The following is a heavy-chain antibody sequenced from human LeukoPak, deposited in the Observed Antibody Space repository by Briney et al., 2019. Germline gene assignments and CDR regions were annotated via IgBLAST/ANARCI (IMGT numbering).Heavy chain of an antibody. CDR1: GFTFSDYY. D-gene: IGHD1-26*01. CDR2: ISSSGSTI. CDR3: AREHTSGTYYIDY. J-gene: IGHJ4*02. V-gene: IGHV3-11*01. Sequence: PGGSLRLSCAASGFTFSDYYMSWIRQAPGKGLEWVSYISSSGSTIYCADSVKGRFTISRDNGKNSLYLQMNSLRAEDTAVYYCAREHTSGTYYIDYWGQGTLVTVSS.